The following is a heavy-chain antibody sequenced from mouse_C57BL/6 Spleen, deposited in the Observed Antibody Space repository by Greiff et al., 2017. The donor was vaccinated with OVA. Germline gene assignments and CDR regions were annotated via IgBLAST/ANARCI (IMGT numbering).Heavy chain of an antibody. V-gene: IGHV2-5*01. D-gene: IGHD2-5*01. CDR1: GFSLTSYG. Sequence: QVQLQQSGPGLVQPSQSLSITCTVSGFSLTSYGVHWVRQSPGKGLEWLGVIWRGGSTDYNAAFMSRLSITKDNSKSQVFFKMNSLQADDTAIYYCAKGDYSNYGYFDYWGQGTTLTVSS. J-gene: IGHJ2*01. CDR2: IWRGGST. CDR3: AKGDYSNYGYFDY.